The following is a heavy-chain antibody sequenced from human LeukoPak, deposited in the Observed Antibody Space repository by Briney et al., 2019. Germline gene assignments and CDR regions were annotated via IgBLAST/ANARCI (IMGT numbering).Heavy chain of an antibody. CDR2: IYSSGST. J-gene: IGHJ4*02. Sequence: SETLSLTCTVSGGSISSSYWSWIRQPPRKGLEWIGYIYSSGSTNYNPSLKSRVTISLDTSKNQFSLKLSSVAATDTAVYYCATGASGAQQLAPCWGQGTLVIVSS. D-gene: IGHD6-13*01. CDR3: ATGASGAQQLAPC. CDR1: GGSISSSY. V-gene: IGHV4-4*08.